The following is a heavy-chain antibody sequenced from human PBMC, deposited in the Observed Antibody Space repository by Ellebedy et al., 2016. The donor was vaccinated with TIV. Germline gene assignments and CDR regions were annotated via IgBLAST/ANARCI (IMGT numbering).Heavy chain of an antibody. CDR1: GYTFTSHD. D-gene: IGHD3-22*01. Sequence: ASVKVSCKASGYTFTSHDINWTRQATGQGLEWMGWMSPSSGSTGFAEQFQGRVTMTRDTSISTAYMELSSLRSEDTAVYYCARDCYSDSSGYYCFDYWGQGTLVTVPS. V-gene: IGHV1-8*01. J-gene: IGHJ4*02. CDR3: ARDCYSDSSGYYCFDY. CDR2: MSPSSGST.